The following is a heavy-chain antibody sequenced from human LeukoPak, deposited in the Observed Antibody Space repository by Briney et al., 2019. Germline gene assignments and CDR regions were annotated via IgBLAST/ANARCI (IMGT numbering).Heavy chain of an antibody. Sequence: ASVKVSCKASGYTFIRYYTHWVRQAPGQGLEWMGIINPSGGSTSYAQKFQGRVTMTRDTSTSTVYMELSRLRSEDTAVYYCARGGYGDRIDYWGQGTLVSVSS. CDR2: INPSGGST. D-gene: IGHD4-17*01. V-gene: IGHV1-46*01. J-gene: IGHJ4*02. CDR1: GYTFIRYY. CDR3: ARGGYGDRIDY.